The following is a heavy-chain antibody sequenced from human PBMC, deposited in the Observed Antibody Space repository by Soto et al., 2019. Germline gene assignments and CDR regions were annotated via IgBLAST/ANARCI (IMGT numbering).Heavy chain of an antibody. J-gene: IGHJ1*01. CDR2: IYHSGST. CDR1: GYSISSGYY. Sequence: SETLSITWAVSGYSISSGYYWGWIRQPPGKGLEWIGSIYHSGSTYYNPSIKSRVTISVDTSKNQFSLKLSSVTAASTAVYYCASRDYYVSIRYPYFQHWGQGPLVPVSS. CDR3: ASRDYYVSIRYPYFQH. D-gene: IGHD3-22*01. V-gene: IGHV4-38-2*01.